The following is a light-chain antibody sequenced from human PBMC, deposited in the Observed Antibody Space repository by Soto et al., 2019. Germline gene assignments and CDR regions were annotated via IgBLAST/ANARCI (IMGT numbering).Light chain of an antibody. Sequence: DLQMTQSPSSVSASVGDRVTITCRASQDIDTYLAWYQQKPGKAPRLLIYGASTLQSEVPSRFSGGGSGTDFTLTISSLHPDDFATYVCQQARSFPLTFGGGTKVESK. CDR3: QQARSFPLT. CDR1: QDIDTY. CDR2: GAS. J-gene: IGKJ4*01. V-gene: IGKV1-12*01.